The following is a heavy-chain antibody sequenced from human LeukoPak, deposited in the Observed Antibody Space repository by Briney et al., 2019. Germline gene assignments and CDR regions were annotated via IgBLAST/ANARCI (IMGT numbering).Heavy chain of an antibody. CDR3: AKDPYSSSWSTLGAYYFDY. D-gene: IGHD6-13*01. Sequence: GSLRLSCAASGFTFSSYGMYWVRQAPGKGLEWVTFIRYDGSNKYYADSVKGRFTISRDNSKNTLYLQMNSLRAEDTAVYYCAKDPYSSSWSTLGAYYFDYWGQGTLVTVSS. CDR2: IRYDGSNK. CDR1: GFTFSSYG. J-gene: IGHJ4*02. V-gene: IGHV3-30*02.